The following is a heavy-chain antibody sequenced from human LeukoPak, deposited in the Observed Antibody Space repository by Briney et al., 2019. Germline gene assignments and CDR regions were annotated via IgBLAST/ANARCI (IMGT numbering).Heavy chain of an antibody. J-gene: IGHJ5*01. D-gene: IGHD3-22*01. CDR2: IGTYGGDT. Sequence: ASVKVTCKASVYTFTSYGISWVRQAPGQGLEWMGWIGTYGGDTYYAQKFQGRITVTTDTSTSTVYMELRNLRSDDTAVYYCARDLWNFYDDSGYNRDFDSWGQGTLVTVSS. CDR1: VYTFTSYG. CDR3: ARDLWNFYDDSGYNRDFDS. V-gene: IGHV1-18*01.